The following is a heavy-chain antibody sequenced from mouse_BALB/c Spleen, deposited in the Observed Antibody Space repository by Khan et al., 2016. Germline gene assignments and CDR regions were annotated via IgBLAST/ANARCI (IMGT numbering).Heavy chain of an antibody. V-gene: IGHV5-4*02. CDR3: ARDWPYAMDY. CDR1: GFTFSDYY. CDR2: ISDGGDYT. J-gene: IGHJ4*01. Sequence: EVELVESGGGLVKPGGSLKLSCAASGFTFSDYYMYWVRQTPEKRLEWVATISDGGDYTYYPASVKGRFTISSNNAKNNLYLQMISLKSEDTAMYYCARDWPYAMDYWGQGTSVTVSS.